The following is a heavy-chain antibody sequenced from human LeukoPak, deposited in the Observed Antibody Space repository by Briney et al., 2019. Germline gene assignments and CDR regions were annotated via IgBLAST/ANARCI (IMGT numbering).Heavy chain of an antibody. V-gene: IGHV3-64D*09. CDR1: GFTFNNYV. CDR2: TSGNGDTT. D-gene: IGHD2-21*02. J-gene: IGHJ5*01. Sequence: GESLKISCSASGFTFNNYVMHWVRQAPGKGLEYVSATSGNGDTTYYTDSVKGRFTISRDNSKNTLSLQMSSLRPEDTAVYYCVKDCSRDWNGHWFDSWGQGTLVIVSS. CDR3: VKDCSRDWNGHWFDS.